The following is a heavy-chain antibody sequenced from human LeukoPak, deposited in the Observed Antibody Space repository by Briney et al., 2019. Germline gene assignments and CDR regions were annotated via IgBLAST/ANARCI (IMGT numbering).Heavy chain of an antibody. D-gene: IGHD6-13*01. Sequence: ASVKVSCKASGYTFTGYYMHWVRQAPGQGLEWMGWINPNSGGTNYAQKFQGRVTMTRDTSISTAYMELSRLRSDDTAVYYCARDGAAAGTLSVYYYMDVWGKGTTVTVSS. J-gene: IGHJ6*03. CDR1: GYTFTGYY. CDR3: ARDGAAAGTLSVYYYMDV. CDR2: INPNSGGT. V-gene: IGHV1-2*02.